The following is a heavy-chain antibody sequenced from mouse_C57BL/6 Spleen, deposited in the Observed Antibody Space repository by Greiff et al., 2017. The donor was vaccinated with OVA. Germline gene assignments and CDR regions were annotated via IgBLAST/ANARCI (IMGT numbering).Heavy chain of an antibody. CDR3: AREDDYEGYFDY. Sequence: VQLQQPGAELVKPGASVKLSCKASGYTFTSYWMHWVKQRPGPGLEWIGMIHPNSGSTNYNEKFKSKATLTVDKSSSTAYMQLSSLTSEDSAVYYCAREDDYEGYFDYWGQGTTLTVSS. J-gene: IGHJ2*01. V-gene: IGHV1-64*01. CDR2: IHPNSGST. CDR1: GYTFTSYW. D-gene: IGHD2-4*01.